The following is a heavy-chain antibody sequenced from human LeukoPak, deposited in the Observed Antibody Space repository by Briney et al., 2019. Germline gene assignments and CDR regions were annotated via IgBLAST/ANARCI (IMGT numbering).Heavy chain of an antibody. J-gene: IGHJ4*02. CDR1: GGSIRRSSYY. Sequence: SETLSLTCTVSGGSIRRSSYYWGWIRQPPGTGLEWLGSMYYSGSTYYNPSLKSRVTISVDTSKNQFSLKLSSATAADTAVYYCARHRTIYYDSSGYWVWGQGTLVTVSS. D-gene: IGHD3-22*01. V-gene: IGHV4-39*01. CDR3: ARHRTIYYDSSGYWV. CDR2: MYYSGST.